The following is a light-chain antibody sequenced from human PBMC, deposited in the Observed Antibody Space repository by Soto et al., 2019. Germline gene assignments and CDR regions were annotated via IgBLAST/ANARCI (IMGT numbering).Light chain of an antibody. V-gene: IGKV3-20*01. CDR3: QHYGTTPWT. Sequence: ETVLTQSPGTLSLSPGERVTLSCRASQSVCSRCLAWYQQKPGQSPRLLIYGASSRATGIPDRFSGSGSGTEFTLTISRLEPEDFAVYYCQHYGTTPWTFGQGTKVRIK. CDR1: QSVCSRC. J-gene: IGKJ1*01. CDR2: GAS.